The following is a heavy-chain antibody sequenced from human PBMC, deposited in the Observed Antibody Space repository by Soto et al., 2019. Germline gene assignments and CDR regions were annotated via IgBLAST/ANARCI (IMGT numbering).Heavy chain of an antibody. J-gene: IGHJ4*02. CDR2: IKSKTDGGTT. CDR3: TTPHYGSGSYPDY. CDR1: GFTFCNAG. D-gene: IGHD3-10*01. V-gene: IGHV3-15*01. Sequence: GGSLRLSCAASGFTFCNAGMSWVRQAPGKGLEWVGRIKSKTDGGTTDYAAPVKGRFTISRDDSKNTLYLQMNSLKTEDTAVYYCTTPHYGSGSYPDYWGQGTLVTVSS.